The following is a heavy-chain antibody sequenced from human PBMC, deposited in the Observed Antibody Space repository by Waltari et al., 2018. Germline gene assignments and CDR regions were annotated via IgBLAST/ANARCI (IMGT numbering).Heavy chain of an antibody. V-gene: IGHV1-69*12. CDR3: ARGTHTYYYGSGSRYYFDY. CDR1: EGTFSSYA. D-gene: IGHD3-10*01. J-gene: IGHJ4*02. Sequence: QVQLVQSGAEVKKPGSSVKVSCKASEGTFSSYAISWVRQAPGHGLEWMGGIIPIFGTANYAQKFQGRVTITADESTSTAYMELSSLRSEDTAVYYCARGTHTYYYGSGSRYYFDYWGQGTLVTVSS. CDR2: IIPIFGTA.